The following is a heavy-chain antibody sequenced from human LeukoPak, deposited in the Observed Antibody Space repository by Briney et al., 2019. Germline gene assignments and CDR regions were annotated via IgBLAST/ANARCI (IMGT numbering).Heavy chain of an antibody. CDR1: GFTIGPYA. V-gene: IGHV3-43*02. Sequence: GGSLRLSCAASGFTIGPYAMYWVRRGPGRGLEWVSVIKADGSGTFYADSVRGRFTTSRDNSKNSLYLQMNSLTSEDTALYYCATWAFYHDLHVWGPGTTVTVSS. CDR3: ATWAFYHDLHV. J-gene: IGHJ6*02. CDR2: IKADGSGT. D-gene: IGHD3-3*01.